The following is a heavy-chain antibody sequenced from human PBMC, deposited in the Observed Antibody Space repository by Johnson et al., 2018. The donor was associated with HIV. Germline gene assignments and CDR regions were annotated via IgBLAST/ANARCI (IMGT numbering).Heavy chain of an antibody. CDR3: ARPRGYSGGDCYRTYHDAFDI. J-gene: IGHJ3*02. V-gene: IGHV3-30-3*01. CDR1: GFTFSNYA. Sequence: QEQLVESGGGLVQPGGSLRLSCAASGFTFSNYAMHWVRQAPGKGLEWVAVISYDGSNKYYADSVKGRFTISRDNSKNTLYLQMNSLRAEDTAVYYCARPRGYSGGDCYRTYHDAFDIWGQGTMVTVSS. CDR2: ISYDGSNK. D-gene: IGHD2-21*02.